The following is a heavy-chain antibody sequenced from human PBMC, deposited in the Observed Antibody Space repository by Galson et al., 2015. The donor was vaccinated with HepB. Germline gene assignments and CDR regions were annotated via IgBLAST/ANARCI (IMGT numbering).Heavy chain of an antibody. V-gene: IGHV3-23*01. J-gene: IGHJ4*02. CDR2: ISGGGGHT. D-gene: IGHD2-21*01. Sequence: SLRLSCATSGFTFTTYTMSWVRQAPGKGLEWVSSISGGGGHTYYADSVKGRFTISKDRSRNTVSLQMNRLTAEDTAVYYCAKDGPPSFIPHFFDSWGQGTSVTVSS. CDR1: GFTFTTYT. CDR3: AKDGPPSFIPHFFDS.